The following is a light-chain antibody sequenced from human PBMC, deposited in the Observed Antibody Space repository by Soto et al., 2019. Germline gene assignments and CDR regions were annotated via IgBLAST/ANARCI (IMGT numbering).Light chain of an antibody. CDR3: QKYDSAPLT. Sequence: DIQMTQSPSSLSASVGDRVTIACRASQGIRNYLAWYQQKPGKVPKLLISGASTLQSGVPSRFSGSGSGTDFTLTISSLQPEDVATYFCQKYDSAPLTFGGGTKVDIK. J-gene: IGKJ4*01. CDR2: GAS. V-gene: IGKV1-27*01. CDR1: QGIRNY.